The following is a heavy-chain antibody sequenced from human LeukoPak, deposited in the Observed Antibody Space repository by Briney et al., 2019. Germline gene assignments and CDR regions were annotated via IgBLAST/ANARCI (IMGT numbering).Heavy chain of an antibody. CDR2: ITSNGGST. D-gene: IGHD3-22*01. V-gene: IGHV3-64D*06. Sequence: GGALRLSCSASGFTFSLYAMHCVRQAPGRGLEYVSAITSNGGSTYYADSVKGRFTISRDNSKTTLYLHMRTLRPEDTAVYYCAYSRGSYHWGQGTLVTVSS. J-gene: IGHJ1*01. CDR3: AYSRGSYH. CDR1: GFTFSLYA.